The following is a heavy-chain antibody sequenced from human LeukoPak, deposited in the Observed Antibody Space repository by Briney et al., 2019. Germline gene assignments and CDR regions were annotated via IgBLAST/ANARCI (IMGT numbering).Heavy chain of an antibody. CDR1: GFTFSSYA. J-gene: IGHJ4*02. V-gene: IGHV3-23*01. CDR3: ARVGSTAEAGTPDY. D-gene: IGHD6-13*01. CDR2: ISGSGSST. Sequence: GGSLRLSCAASGFTFSSYAMSWVRQAPGKGLEWVSGISGSGSSTYYADSVKGRFTVTRDNAKNSLSLELNSLRVDDTAIYYCARVGSTAEAGTPDYWGQGTLVTVSS.